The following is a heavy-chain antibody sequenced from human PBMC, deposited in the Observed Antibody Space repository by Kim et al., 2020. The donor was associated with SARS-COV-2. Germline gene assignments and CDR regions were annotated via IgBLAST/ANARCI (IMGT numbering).Heavy chain of an antibody. Sequence: SSGSIIFYADSVKGRFTISRDNAKNSLYLQMNSLRAEDTAVYYCARGRLDWGQGTLVTVSS. CDR2: SSGSII. V-gene: IGHV3-11*04. CDR3: ARGRLD. D-gene: IGHD3-22*01. J-gene: IGHJ4*02.